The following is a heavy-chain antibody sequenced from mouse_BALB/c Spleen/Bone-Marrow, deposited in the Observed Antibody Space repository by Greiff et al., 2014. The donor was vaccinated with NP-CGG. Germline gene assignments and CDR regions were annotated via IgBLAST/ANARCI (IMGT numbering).Heavy chain of an antibody. D-gene: IGHD2-3*01. CDR2: ILPGSGST. Sequence: QVQLQQPGAELMKPGASVKISCKATGYTFSSYWIEWVKQRPGHGLEWIGEILPGSGSTNYNEKFKGKATFTADTSSNTAYMQLSSLTSEDSAVYYCARVSDGYYSYWYFDVWGAGTMVTVSS. V-gene: IGHV1-9*01. CDR3: ARVSDGYYSYWYFDV. J-gene: IGHJ1*01. CDR1: GYTFSSYW.